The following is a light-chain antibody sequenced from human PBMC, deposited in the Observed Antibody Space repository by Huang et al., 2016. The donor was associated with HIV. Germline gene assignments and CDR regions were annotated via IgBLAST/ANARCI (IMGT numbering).Light chain of an antibody. CDR2: GAS. CDR1: QSVRSSS. V-gene: IGKV3-20*01. CDR3: QQYGSSPLT. J-gene: IGKJ4*01. Sequence: EIVLTQSPGTLSLSPGERATLSCRASQSVRSSSLAWYQQKPGHSPRLRIFGASNRATAIPDRFSGSGSATDFTLTISRLEPEDFAVYYCQQYGSSPLTFGGGTKVEIK.